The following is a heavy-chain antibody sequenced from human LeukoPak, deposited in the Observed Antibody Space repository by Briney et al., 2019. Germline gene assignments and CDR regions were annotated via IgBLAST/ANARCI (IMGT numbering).Heavy chain of an antibody. V-gene: IGHV3-21*01. CDR1: GFTFCSYS. Sequence: GGSLRLSCAASGFTFCSYSMNWVRQAPGKGLEWVSSTSSSSSYIYYADSVKGRFTISRDNAKNSLYLQMNSLRAEDTAVYYCAKDPITMIRGVNNDIDYWGQGTLVTVSS. CDR3: AKDPITMIRGVNNDIDY. J-gene: IGHJ4*02. CDR2: TSSSSSYI. D-gene: IGHD3-10*01.